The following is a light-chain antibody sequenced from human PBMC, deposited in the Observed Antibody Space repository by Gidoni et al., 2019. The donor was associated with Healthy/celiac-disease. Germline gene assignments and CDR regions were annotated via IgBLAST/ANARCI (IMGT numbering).Light chain of an antibody. CDR2: WAS. CDR1: QSVLYSSNNKNY. CDR3: QQYYSTPWT. Sequence: DIVMTQSPDSLAVSLGERAPINCNSSQSVLYSSNNKNYLAWYQQKPGQPPKLLIYWASTRESGVPDRFSGSGSGTDFTLTISSLQAEDVAVYYCQQYYSTPWTFXQXTKVEIK. V-gene: IGKV4-1*01. J-gene: IGKJ1*01.